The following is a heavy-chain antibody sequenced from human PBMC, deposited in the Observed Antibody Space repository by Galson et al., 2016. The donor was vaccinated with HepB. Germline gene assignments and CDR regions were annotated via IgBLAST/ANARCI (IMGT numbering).Heavy chain of an antibody. CDR3: ASRGARSCSGGSCYECDY. Sequence: SGGTFSYYAISWVRQAPGQGLEWMGGIIPIFGKADYAQKFQGRVTITADDSTNTAYMELSSLRSEDTAVYYCASRGARSCSGGSCYECDYWGQGTLVTVSS. V-gene: IGHV1-69*01. CDR2: IIPIFGKA. CDR1: GGTFSYYA. J-gene: IGHJ4*02. D-gene: IGHD2-15*01.